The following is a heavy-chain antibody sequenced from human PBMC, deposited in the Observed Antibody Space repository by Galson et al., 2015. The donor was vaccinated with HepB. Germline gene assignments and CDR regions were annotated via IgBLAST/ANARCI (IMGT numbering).Heavy chain of an antibody. D-gene: IGHD1-26*01. J-gene: IGHJ4*02. CDR2: ISYDGSNK. Sequence: SLRLSCAASGFTSSSYAMHWVRQAPGKGLEWVAVISYDGSNKYYADSVKGRFTISRDNSKNTLYLQMNSLRAEDTAVYYCARDLYIRAGGGGGSFLGYWGQGTLVTVSS. V-gene: IGHV3-30*04. CDR1: GFTSSSYA. CDR3: ARDLYIRAGGGGGSFLGY.